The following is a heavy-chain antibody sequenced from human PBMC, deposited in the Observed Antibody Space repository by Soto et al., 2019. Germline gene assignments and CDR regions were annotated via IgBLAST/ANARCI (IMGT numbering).Heavy chain of an antibody. CDR2: IIPILGIA. Sequence: QVQLVQSGAEVKKPGSSVKVSCKASGGTFSSYTISWVRQAPGHVLEWMGRIIPILGIANYAQKFQGSVTITEYKATSTAYMELSSLRSEDTAVYYCAIRRGSGSYWDYWGQGTLVTVSS. CDR3: AIRRGSGSYWDY. J-gene: IGHJ4*02. D-gene: IGHD3-10*01. V-gene: IGHV1-69*02. CDR1: GGTFSSYT.